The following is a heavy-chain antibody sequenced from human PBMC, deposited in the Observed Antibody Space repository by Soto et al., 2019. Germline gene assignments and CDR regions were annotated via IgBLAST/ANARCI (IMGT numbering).Heavy chain of an antibody. CDR3: ARVRGLWFGELLYY. J-gene: IGHJ4*02. CDR2: IIPIVGTA. V-gene: IGHV1-69*01. Sequence: QVQLVQSGAEVKKPGSSVKVSCKASGGTFSSYAISWVRQAPGQGLEWMGGIIPIVGTANYAQKFQGRVTITADESTSTAYMELRSLRSDDTAVYYCARVRGLWFGELLYYWGQGTLVTVSS. D-gene: IGHD3-10*01. CDR1: GGTFSSYA.